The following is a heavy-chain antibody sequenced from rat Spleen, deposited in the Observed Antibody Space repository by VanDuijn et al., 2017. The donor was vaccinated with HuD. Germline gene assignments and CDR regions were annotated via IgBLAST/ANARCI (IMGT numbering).Heavy chain of an antibody. CDR2: IKAKSNNYAT. V-gene: IGHV6-6*01. J-gene: IGHJ2*01. CDR3: ASEFGDY. Sequence: EVQVLESGGGLVQPENSLKLSCVTSGFTFSTAWMYWYRQFPEKRLEWVARIKAKSNNYATDYTESVKGRFTISRDDSKSSIYLQMNNLKEEDTAIYYCASEFGDYWGQGVMVTVSS. CDR1: GFTFSTAW. D-gene: IGHD4-3*01.